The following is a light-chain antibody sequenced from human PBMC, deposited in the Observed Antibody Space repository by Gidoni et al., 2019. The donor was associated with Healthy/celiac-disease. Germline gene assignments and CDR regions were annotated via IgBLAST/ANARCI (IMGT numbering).Light chain of an antibody. CDR2: DAS. V-gene: IGKV3-11*01. J-gene: IGKJ5*01. Sequence: IVLTQSPATLSLSPGERATLSCRASQSVSSYLAWYQQKPGQAPRLLIYDASNRATGIPARFSGSGSGTDFTLTISSLEPEDFAVYYCQQRSNWPITFXQXTRLXIK. CDR3: QQRSNWPIT. CDR1: QSVSSY.